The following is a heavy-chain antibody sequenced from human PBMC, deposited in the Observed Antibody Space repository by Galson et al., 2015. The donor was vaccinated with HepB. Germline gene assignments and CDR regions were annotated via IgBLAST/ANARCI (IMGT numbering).Heavy chain of an antibody. CDR1: GGTFSSYA. CDR3: AREGEQVGYYYDSSGYYSNYYYGMDV. Sequence: SVKVSCKASGGTFSSYAISWVRQAPGQGLEWMGGIIPTFGTANYAQKFQGRVTITADESTSTAYMELSSLRSEDTAVYYCAREGEQVGYYYDSSGYYSNYYYGMDVWGQGTTVTVSS. V-gene: IGHV1-69*13. D-gene: IGHD3-22*01. CDR2: IIPTFGTA. J-gene: IGHJ6*02.